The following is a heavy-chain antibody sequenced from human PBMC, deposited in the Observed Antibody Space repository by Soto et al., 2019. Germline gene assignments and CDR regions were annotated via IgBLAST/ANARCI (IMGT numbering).Heavy chain of an antibody. Sequence: PSETLSLTCTVSGDSISSYFWSWIRQPAGKGLEWIGRVHTSGSTTYTPSLKSRVTMSVDTSKSQFSLKLTSVTAADTAVYYCAREKAVASPGCLDPWGQGTRVTVSS. CDR1: GDSISSYF. D-gene: IGHD6-19*01. J-gene: IGHJ5*02. V-gene: IGHV4-4*07. CDR2: VHTSGST. CDR3: AREKAVASPGCLDP.